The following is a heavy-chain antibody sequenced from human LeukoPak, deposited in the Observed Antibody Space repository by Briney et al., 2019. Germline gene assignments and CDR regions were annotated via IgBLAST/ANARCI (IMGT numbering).Heavy chain of an antibody. Sequence: PSETLSLTCTVSGGSISSSSYYWGWIRQPPGKGLEWIGSIYYSGSTYYNPSLKSRVTISVDTSKNQFSLKLRSVTAADAAVYYCARDAEGTSFWGQGTLVTVAS. J-gene: IGHJ4*02. CDR2: IYYSGST. V-gene: IGHV4-39*07. CDR1: GGSISSSSYY. D-gene: IGHD1-14*01. CDR3: ARDAEGTSF.